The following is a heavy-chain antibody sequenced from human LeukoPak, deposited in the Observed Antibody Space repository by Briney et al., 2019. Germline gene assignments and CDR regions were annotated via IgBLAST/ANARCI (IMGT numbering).Heavy chain of an antibody. CDR1: GFTFDDYA. CDR3: ARDLSTTVTSGY. J-gene: IGHJ4*02. V-gene: IGHV3-9*01. CDR2: ISWNSGSI. Sequence: GGSLRLSCAASGFTFDDYAMHWVRQAPGKGLEWVSGISWNSGSIGYADSVKGRFTISRDNAKNSLYLQMNSLRAEDTAVYYCARDLSTTVTSGYWGQGTLVTVSS. D-gene: IGHD4-11*01.